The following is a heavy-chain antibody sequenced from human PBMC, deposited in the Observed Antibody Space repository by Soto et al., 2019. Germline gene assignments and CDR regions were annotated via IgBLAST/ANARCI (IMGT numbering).Heavy chain of an antibody. CDR2: INPNSGGT. V-gene: IGHV1-2*02. CDR3: ARKPQYYYDSSGSTPGAFGI. CDR1: GYTFTGYY. J-gene: IGHJ3*02. D-gene: IGHD3-22*01. Sequence: ASVKVSCKASGYTFTGYYMHWVRQAPGQGLEWMGWINPNSGGTNYAQKFQGRVTMTRDTSISTAYMELSRLRSDDTAVYYCARKPQYYYDSSGSTPGAFGIWGQGTMVTVSS.